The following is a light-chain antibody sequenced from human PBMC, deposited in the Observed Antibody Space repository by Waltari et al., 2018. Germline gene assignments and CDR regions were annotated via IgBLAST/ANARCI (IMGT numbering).Light chain of an antibody. CDR1: QTISTY. CDR3: QQSYSTPRT. J-gene: IGKJ1*01. CDR2: AAS. V-gene: IGKV1-39*01. Sequence: DIQMTQSPSPLSASVGDRVTITCRASQTISTYLNWYQQKPGKAPKLLIYAASTLQSGVPSTFSGSGSGTDFTLTISSLRPEDFATYYCQQSYSTPRTFGQGTKVEIK.